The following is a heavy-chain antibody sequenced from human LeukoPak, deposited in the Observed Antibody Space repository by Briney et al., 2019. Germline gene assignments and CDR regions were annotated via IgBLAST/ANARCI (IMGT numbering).Heavy chain of an antibody. J-gene: IGHJ6*03. CDR3: ARGVRTRITMIVVAYYYYYMDV. CDR2: MNPNRGNT. V-gene: IGHV1-8*01. Sequence: ASVKVSYKASGYTCTSYDIKWVRQATGQGREWMGWMNPNRGNTGYAQKFQGRVPKTRITLLGATYMDLSSLKFDDTAVYYCARGVRTRITMIVVAYYYYYMDVWGKGTTVTVSS. CDR1: GYTCTSYD. D-gene: IGHD3-22*01.